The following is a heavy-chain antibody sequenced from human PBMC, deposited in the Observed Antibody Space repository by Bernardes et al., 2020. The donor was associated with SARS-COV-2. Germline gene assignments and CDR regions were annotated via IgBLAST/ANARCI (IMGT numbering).Heavy chain of an antibody. CDR1: GASISSYF. CDR2: IYYILST. V-gene: IGHV4-59*01. CDR3: ARHPYYYESSGYYYDY. Sequence: TLFLSCTSSGASISSYFWCWLRPPPWKGLAWIGYIYYILSTNYNPSLKSRVTISVDTSYKQVSLKLSSVTAADAAVYYCARHPYYYESSGYYYDYWGQGTLVTVSS. D-gene: IGHD3-22*01. J-gene: IGHJ4*02.